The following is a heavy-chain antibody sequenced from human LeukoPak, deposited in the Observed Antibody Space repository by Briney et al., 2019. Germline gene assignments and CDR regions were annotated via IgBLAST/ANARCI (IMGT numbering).Heavy chain of an antibody. D-gene: IGHD3-22*01. CDR3: ARLDYYDSSGYSD. CDR1: GGSFSGYY. V-gene: IGHV4-34*01. CDR2: INHSGST. Sequence: SETLSLTCAVYGGSFSGYYWSWIRQPPGEGLEWIGEINHSGSTNYNPSLKSRVTISVDTSKNQFSLKLSSVTAADTAVYYCARLDYYDSSGYSDWGQGTLVTVSS. J-gene: IGHJ4*02.